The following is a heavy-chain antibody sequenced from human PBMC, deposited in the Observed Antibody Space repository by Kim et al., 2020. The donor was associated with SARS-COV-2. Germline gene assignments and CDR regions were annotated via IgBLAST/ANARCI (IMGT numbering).Heavy chain of an antibody. Sequence: ASVKVSCKASGYTFTSYDINWVRQATGQGLEWMGWMNPNSGNTGYAHKFQGRVTMTRNTSISTAYMELSSLRSEDTAVYYCARENVLRYFDWSKNYYGMDVWGQGTTVTVSS. CDR2: MNPNSGNT. V-gene: IGHV1-8*01. CDR3: ARENVLRYFDWSKNYYGMDV. D-gene: IGHD3-9*01. J-gene: IGHJ6*02. CDR1: GYTFTSYD.